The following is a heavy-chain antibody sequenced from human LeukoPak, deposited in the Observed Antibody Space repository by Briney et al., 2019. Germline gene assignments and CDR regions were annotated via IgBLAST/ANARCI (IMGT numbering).Heavy chain of an antibody. V-gene: IGHV3-48*01. CDR1: GFTFSSYS. J-gene: IGHJ4*02. CDR3: ATRQDY. Sequence: GGSLRLSCAASGFTFSSYSMNWVRQAPGKGLEWVSYISSGNTIYYADSVKGRFTISRDNAKNSLYLQMNSLRAEDSAVYYCATRQDYWGQGTLVTVSS. CDR2: ISSGNTI.